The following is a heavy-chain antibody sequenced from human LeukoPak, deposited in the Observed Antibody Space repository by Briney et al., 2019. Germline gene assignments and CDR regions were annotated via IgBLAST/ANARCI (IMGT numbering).Heavy chain of an antibody. V-gene: IGHV3-11*05. CDR2: ISSSSSYT. Sequence: GGSLRLSCAASGFTFSDYYMSWIRQAPGKGLEWVSYISSSSSYTNYADPVKGRFTISRDNAKNSLYLQMNSLRAEDTAVYYCARDGMRYSSSWYPNWFDPWGQGTLVTVSS. CDR1: GFTFSDYY. D-gene: IGHD6-13*01. J-gene: IGHJ5*02. CDR3: ARDGMRYSSSWYPNWFDP.